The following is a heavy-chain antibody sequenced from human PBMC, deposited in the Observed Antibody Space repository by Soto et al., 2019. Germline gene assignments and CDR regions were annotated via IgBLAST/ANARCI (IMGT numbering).Heavy chain of an antibody. D-gene: IGHD2-15*01. CDR2: ITPIFGTA. J-gene: IGHJ6*02. V-gene: IGHV1-69*13. Sequence: SVKVSCKASGGTFSSYAISWVRQAPGQGLEWMGGITPIFGTANYAQKFQGRVTITADESTSTAYMELSSLRSEDTAVYYCARDADGYCSGGSCVVRYYYGMDVWGQGTTVTVSS. CDR1: GGTFSSYA. CDR3: ARDADGYCSGGSCVVRYYYGMDV.